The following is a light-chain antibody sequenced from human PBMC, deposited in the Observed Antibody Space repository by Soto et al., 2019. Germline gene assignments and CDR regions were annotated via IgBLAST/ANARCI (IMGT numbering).Light chain of an antibody. CDR1: TGDVGGYDY. CDR2: EVT. V-gene: IGLV2-14*01. Sequence: QSALTQPASVSGSPGQSITISCTDTTGDVGGYDYVSWYQQYPYKAPKLIIYEVTNRPSGISNRFSGSKSGNTAFLTIYGLQAEDEADYYCSSHTSGNTRVFGTGTKVTVL. CDR3: SSHTSGNTRV. J-gene: IGLJ1*01.